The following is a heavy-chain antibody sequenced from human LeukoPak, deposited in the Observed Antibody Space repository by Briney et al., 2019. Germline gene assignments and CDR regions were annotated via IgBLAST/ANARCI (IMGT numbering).Heavy chain of an antibody. D-gene: IGHD4-17*01. J-gene: IGHJ2*01. CDR3: ARMIWARGDPGYFDL. CDR2: IYYSGST. Sequence: SETLSLTCTVSGGSISSGGYYWSWIRQHPGKGLEWIGYIYYSGSTYYNPSLKSRVTISVDTSKNQFSLKLSSVTAADTAVYYCARMIWARGDPGYFDLWGRGTLVTVSS. CDR1: GGSISSGGYY. V-gene: IGHV4-31*03.